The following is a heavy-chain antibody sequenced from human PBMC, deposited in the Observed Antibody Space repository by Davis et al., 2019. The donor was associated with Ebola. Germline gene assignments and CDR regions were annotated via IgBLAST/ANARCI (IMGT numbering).Heavy chain of an antibody. CDR2: ISGSGVNT. J-gene: IGHJ6*04. Sequence: PGGSLRLSCSDSVITFSSYAMTWVRHSPGKGLEWVSAISGSGVNTYYADSVKGRFTISRDNSKKTVYLQMNSLRVEDTAIYYCAKSGLSFGVVKYHYGMDVWGKGTTVTVSS. CDR3: AKSGLSFGVVKYHYGMDV. D-gene: IGHD3-3*01. V-gene: IGHV3-23*01. CDR1: VITFSSYA.